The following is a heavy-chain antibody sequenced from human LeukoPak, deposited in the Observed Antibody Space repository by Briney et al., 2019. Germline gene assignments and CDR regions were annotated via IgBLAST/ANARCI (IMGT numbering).Heavy chain of an antibody. D-gene: IGHD3-3*01. Sequence: QPGGSLRLSCAASGFTFSSYAMHWVRQAPGKGLEWVAVISYDGSNKYYADSVKGRFTISRDNSKNTLYLQMNSLRAEDTAVYYCARERGALLPYYDFWSGYSYYYYGMDVWGQGTTVSVSS. J-gene: IGHJ6*02. CDR3: ARERGALLPYYDFWSGYSYYYYGMDV. V-gene: IGHV3-30*04. CDR2: ISYDGSNK. CDR1: GFTFSSYA.